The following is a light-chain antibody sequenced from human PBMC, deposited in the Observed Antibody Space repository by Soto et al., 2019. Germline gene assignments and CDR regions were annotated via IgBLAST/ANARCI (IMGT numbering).Light chain of an antibody. CDR1: SSDVGFYNY. Sequence: QSERTQPGTGVGPPGQSIAISCTGSSSDVGFYNYISWYQQHPGKVPKLIIYEVTNRPSGVSNRFSGSKSGNTASLTISGLQAEDEADYYCCSYTTSSTRVFGTGTKVTVL. V-gene: IGLV2-14*01. CDR3: CSYTTSSTRV. J-gene: IGLJ1*01. CDR2: EVT.